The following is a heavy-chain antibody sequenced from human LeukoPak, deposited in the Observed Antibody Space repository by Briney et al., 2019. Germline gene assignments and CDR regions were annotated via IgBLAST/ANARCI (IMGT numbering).Heavy chain of an antibody. CDR3: ARGGVGATTNDY. Sequence: ASVKVSCKASGYTFTGYYMHWVRQAPGQGLEWMGRINPNSGGTNYAQKFQGRVTMTRDTSISTAYMELSRLRSDDTAAYYCARGGVGATTNDYWGQGTLVTVSS. J-gene: IGHJ4*02. V-gene: IGHV1-2*06. CDR2: INPNSGGT. D-gene: IGHD1-26*01. CDR1: GYTFTGYY.